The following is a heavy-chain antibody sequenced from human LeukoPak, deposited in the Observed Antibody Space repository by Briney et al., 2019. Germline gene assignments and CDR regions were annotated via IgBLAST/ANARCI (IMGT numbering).Heavy chain of an antibody. CDR3: ATDATHYYDSSGYYDY. D-gene: IGHD3-22*01. Sequence: APVKVSCKVSGYTLTELSMHWVRQAPGKGLEWMGGFDPEDGETIYAQKFQGRVTMTEDTSTDTAYMELSSLRSEDTAVYYCATDATHYYDSSGYYDYWGQGTLVTVSS. CDR2: FDPEDGET. J-gene: IGHJ4*02. V-gene: IGHV1-24*01. CDR1: GYTLTELS.